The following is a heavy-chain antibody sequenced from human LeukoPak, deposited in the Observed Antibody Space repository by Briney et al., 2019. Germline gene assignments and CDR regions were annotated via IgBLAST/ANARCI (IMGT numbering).Heavy chain of an antibody. CDR2: ISWDGGST. Sequence: GGSLRLSCAASGFTFDDYTMHWVRQAPGKGLEWVSLISWDGGSTYYADSAKGRFTISRDNSKNSLYLQMNSLRTEDTALYYCAKGRTSGSVYYYYYGMDVWGQGTTVTVSS. CDR1: GFTFDDYT. J-gene: IGHJ6*02. D-gene: IGHD2-2*01. CDR3: AKGRTSGSVYYYYYGMDV. V-gene: IGHV3-43*01.